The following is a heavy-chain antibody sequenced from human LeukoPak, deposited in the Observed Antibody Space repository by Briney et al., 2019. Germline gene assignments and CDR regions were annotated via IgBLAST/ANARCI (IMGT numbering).Heavy chain of an antibody. Sequence: GGSLRLSCAASGFTFSSYEMNWVRQAPGKGLEWVSYISSICTTIYYADSVNGRLSIARDNAKNALYLQMNSLRAEDTAVYYCAREAAGYSSGWPDYWGQGTLVTVSS. CDR1: GFTFSSYE. CDR3: AREAAGYSSGWPDY. V-gene: IGHV3-48*03. J-gene: IGHJ4*02. CDR2: ISSICTTI. D-gene: IGHD6-19*01.